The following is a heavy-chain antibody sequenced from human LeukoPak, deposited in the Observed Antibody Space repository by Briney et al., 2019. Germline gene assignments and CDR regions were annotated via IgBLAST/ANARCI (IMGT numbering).Heavy chain of an antibody. CDR2: IYHSGST. CDR3: ARDDPSVVRGVTEYNWFDP. CDR1: GGSISSSSYY. Sequence: PSETLSLTCTVSGGSISSSSYYWGWIRQPPGKGLEWIGSIYHSGSTYYNPSLKSRVTISVDTSKNQFSLKLSSVTAADTAVYYCARDDPSVVRGVTEYNWFDPWGQGTLVTVSS. J-gene: IGHJ5*02. D-gene: IGHD3-10*01. V-gene: IGHV4-39*07.